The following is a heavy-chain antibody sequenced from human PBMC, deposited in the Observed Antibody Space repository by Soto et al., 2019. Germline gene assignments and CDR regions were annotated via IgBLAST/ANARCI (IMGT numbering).Heavy chain of an antibody. CDR3: ATFQRGYCSSWYNLGLDY. Sequence: PGGSLRLSCAASGFTFSSYAMSWVRQAPGKGLEWVSAISGSGGSTYYADSVKGRFTISRDNSKNTLYLQMNSPRAEDTAVYYCATFQRGYCSSWYNLGLDYWGQGTLVTVSS. V-gene: IGHV3-23*01. CDR2: ISGSGGST. J-gene: IGHJ4*02. D-gene: IGHD6-13*01. CDR1: GFTFSSYA.